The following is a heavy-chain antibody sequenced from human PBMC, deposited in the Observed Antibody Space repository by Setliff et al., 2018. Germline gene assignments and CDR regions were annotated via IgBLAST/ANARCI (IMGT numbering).Heavy chain of an antibody. CDR3: ARGKLRLGQLSLFYGFDI. D-gene: IGHD3-16*02. Sequence: PSETLSLTCSFSDCSFAKCYYWGWIRQAPGKGLEWIGSVYHDGRTNYSPSLKSRLIISVDTSNNQFSLKLDSVTAADTAIYYCARGKLRLGQLSLFYGFDIWGQGTMVTVSS. V-gene: IGHV4-38-2*02. CDR1: DCSFAKCYY. J-gene: IGHJ3*02. CDR2: VYHDGRT.